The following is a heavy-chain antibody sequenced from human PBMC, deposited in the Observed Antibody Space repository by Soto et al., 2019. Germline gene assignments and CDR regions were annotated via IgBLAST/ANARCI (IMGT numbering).Heavy chain of an antibody. CDR1: GYTFTSYA. Sequence: ASVKVSCKASGYTFTSYAMHWVRQAPGQRLEWMGWINAGNGNTKYSQKFQGRVTITRDTSASTAYMELSSLRSEDTAVYYCARDRAVTIFGVVIIGYYYGMDVWGQGTTVTV. D-gene: IGHD3-3*01. V-gene: IGHV1-3*01. J-gene: IGHJ6*02. CDR3: ARDRAVTIFGVVIIGYYYGMDV. CDR2: INAGNGNT.